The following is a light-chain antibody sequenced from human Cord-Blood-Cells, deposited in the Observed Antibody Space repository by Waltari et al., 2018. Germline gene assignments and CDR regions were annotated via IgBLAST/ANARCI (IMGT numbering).Light chain of an antibody. Sequence: EIVLTQSPATLSLSPGERATLSCRASQSVSSYLAWYQQKPGQAPRLLIHDASNRATGIPARFSGSGSGTDFTLTISSLEPEDFAVYYCQQRSNWPPLLTFGGGTKVEIK. CDR1: QSVSSY. CDR3: QQRSNWPPLLT. J-gene: IGKJ4*01. CDR2: DAS. V-gene: IGKV3-11*01.